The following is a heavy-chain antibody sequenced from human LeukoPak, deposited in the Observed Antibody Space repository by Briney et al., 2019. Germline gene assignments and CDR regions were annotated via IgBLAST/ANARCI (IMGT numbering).Heavy chain of an antibody. CDR2: ISGSGGST. CDR1: GFTFSSYA. D-gene: IGHD4-17*01. Sequence: PGRSLRLSCAASGFTFSSYAMSWVRQAPGKGLEWVSAISGSGGSTYYADSVKGRFTISRDNSKNTLYLQMNSLRAEDTTVYYCAKDLGFSTVTTFRIWGQGTMVTVSS. V-gene: IGHV3-23*01. J-gene: IGHJ3*02. CDR3: AKDLGFSTVTTFRI.